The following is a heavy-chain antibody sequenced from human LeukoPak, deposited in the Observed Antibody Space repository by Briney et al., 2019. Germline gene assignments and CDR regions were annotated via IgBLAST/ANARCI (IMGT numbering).Heavy chain of an antibody. CDR2: ISGSGGST. J-gene: IGHJ4*02. V-gene: IGHV3-23*01. Sequence: ETLSLTCTVSGGSISSGGYYWSWVRQAPGKGLEWVSAISGSGGSTYYADSVKGRFTISRDNSKNTLYLQMNSLRAEDTAVYYCAKEEYSSGWVDYWGQGTLVTVSS. D-gene: IGHD6-19*01. CDR1: GGSISSGGYY. CDR3: AKEEYSSGWVDY.